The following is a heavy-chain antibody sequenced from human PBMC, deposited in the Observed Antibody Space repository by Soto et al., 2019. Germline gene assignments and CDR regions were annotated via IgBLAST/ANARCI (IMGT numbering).Heavy chain of an antibody. V-gene: IGHV4-59*08. CDR1: GGSISSYY. CDR2: IYYSGST. J-gene: IGHJ6*03. Sequence: SETLSLTCTVSGGSISSYYWSWIRQPPGKGLEWIGYIYYSGSTNYNPSLKSRVTISVDTSKNQFSLKLSSVTAADTAVYYFARSAPSGPNYYYYYYMDVWGKGTTVTVSS. D-gene: IGHD6-19*01. CDR3: ARSAPSGPNYYYYYYMDV.